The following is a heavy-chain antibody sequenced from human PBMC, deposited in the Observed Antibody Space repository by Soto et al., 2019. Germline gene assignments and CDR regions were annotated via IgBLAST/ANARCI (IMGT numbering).Heavy chain of an antibody. CDR1: GFTFSSYA. Sequence: QVQLVESGGGVVQPGRSLRLSCAASGFTFSSYAMHWVRQAPGKGLEWVAVISYDGSNKYYADSVKGRFTISRDNSKNPLYLQMNSLRDEDTAVYYCARDLVGIRLDYSYGMDVWGQGTTVTVSS. CDR3: ARDLVGIRLDYSYGMDV. V-gene: IGHV3-30-3*01. J-gene: IGHJ6*02. D-gene: IGHD2-21*01. CDR2: ISYDGSNK.